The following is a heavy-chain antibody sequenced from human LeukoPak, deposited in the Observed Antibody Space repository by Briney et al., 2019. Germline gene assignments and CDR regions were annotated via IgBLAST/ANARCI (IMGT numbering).Heavy chain of an antibody. CDR3: ARYFCIGNSCYSTNWFDT. CDR2: FDYGGRS. D-gene: IGHD2-15*01. CDR1: GGSISSYY. Sequence: SETLSLTCTVSGGSISSYYWSWIRQPPGKGLEWIGYFDYGGRSNSNPSLKSRITMSGDASKNQFSLSLNYVTAADTAMYYCARYFCIGNSCYSTNWFDTWGQGIMVIVSS. V-gene: IGHV4-59*12. J-gene: IGHJ5*02.